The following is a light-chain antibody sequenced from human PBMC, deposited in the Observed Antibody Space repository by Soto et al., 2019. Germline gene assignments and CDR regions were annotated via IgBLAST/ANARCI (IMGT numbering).Light chain of an antibody. J-gene: IGKJ1*01. CDR2: ATS. CDR3: QQYNNWPRT. CDR1: QSISRW. Sequence: DLQMTQSRSTMTASVAARVTITCRASQSISRWVAWYQPKPGKDPNLLSDATSSLQSGVPSRFSGSGAGTECTLTISSLQSEEFAVYCCQQYNNWPRTFGQGTKVDIK. V-gene: IGKV1-5*01.